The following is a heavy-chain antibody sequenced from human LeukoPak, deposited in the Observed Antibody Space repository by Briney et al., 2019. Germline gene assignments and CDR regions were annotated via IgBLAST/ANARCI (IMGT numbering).Heavy chain of an antibody. CDR1: GFTFSSYW. Sequence: GGSLRLSCAASGFTFSSYWMSWVRLAPGKGLEWVANIKQDGSEKYYVDSVKGRFTISRDNAKNSLYLQMNSLRAEDTAVYYCAGDGCSSTSCLDYYYYGMDVWGQGTTVTVSS. D-gene: IGHD2-2*01. CDR3: AGDGCSSTSCLDYYYYGMDV. V-gene: IGHV3-7*01. J-gene: IGHJ6*02. CDR2: IKQDGSEK.